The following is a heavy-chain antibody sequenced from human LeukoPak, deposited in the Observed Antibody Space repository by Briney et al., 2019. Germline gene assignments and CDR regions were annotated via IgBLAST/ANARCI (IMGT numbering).Heavy chain of an antibody. CDR2: ISSSSSYI. V-gene: IGHV3-21*01. Sequence: PGGSLRLSCSASGFTFSDYPMNWVRQAPGKGLEWVSSISSSSSYIYYADSVKGRFTISRDNAKNSLYLQMNSLRAEDTAVYYCARGRSDDYGDFWGQGTLVTVSS. CDR3: ARGRSDDYGDF. CDR1: GFTFSDYP. J-gene: IGHJ4*02.